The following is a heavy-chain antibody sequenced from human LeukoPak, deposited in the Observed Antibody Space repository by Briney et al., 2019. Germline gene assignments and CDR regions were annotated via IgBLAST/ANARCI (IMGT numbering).Heavy chain of an antibody. Sequence: PSETLSLTCTVSGGSLSSSSYFWGWIRQPPGKGLEWLGSIYYSGITYYNPSLKSRVTISADVSKNHFSLELSSVTAADTAVYYCARHSGGYGNAWPSDHWGQRSLVTVSS. CDR2: IYYSGIT. J-gene: IGHJ4*02. CDR1: GGSLSSSSYF. CDR3: ARHSGGYGNAWPSDH. D-gene: IGHD6-19*01. V-gene: IGHV4-39*01.